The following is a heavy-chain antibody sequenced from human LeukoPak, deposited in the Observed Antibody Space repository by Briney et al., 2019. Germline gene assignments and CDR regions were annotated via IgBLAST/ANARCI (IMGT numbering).Heavy chain of an antibody. CDR2: VSYEGTIK. V-gene: IGHV3-30*14. CDR3: AREKFDS. CDR1: GFAFSNFA. Sequence: GGSLRLSCAASGFAFSNFAMHWVRQAPGKGLEWVAVVSYEGTIKYYSDSAKGRFTISRDNCNSLISLQMNDLTTEDTAVYYCAREKFDSWGQGTLVTVSP. J-gene: IGHJ5*01.